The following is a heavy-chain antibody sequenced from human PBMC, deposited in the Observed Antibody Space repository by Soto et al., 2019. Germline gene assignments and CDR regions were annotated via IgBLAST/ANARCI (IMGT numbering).Heavy chain of an antibody. CDR1: GFTFTSSA. Sequence: ASVKVSCKASGFTFTSSAVQWVRQARGQRLEWIGWIVVGSGNTNYAQKFKERVTITRDMSTSTAYMELSSLRSEDTAVYYCAADIFQYDFWSGYMPHYYYGMDVWGQGTTVTVSS. V-gene: IGHV1-58*01. CDR3: AADIFQYDFWSGYMPHYYYGMDV. CDR2: IVVGSGNT. J-gene: IGHJ6*02. D-gene: IGHD3-3*01.